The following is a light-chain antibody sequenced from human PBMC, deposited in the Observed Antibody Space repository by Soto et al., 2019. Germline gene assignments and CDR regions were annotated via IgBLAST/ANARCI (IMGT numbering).Light chain of an antibody. CDR2: GTS. J-gene: IGKJ1*01. CDR1: QSVSRY. CDR3: QQYNKWPAT. Sequence: EIVMTQSPATLSVSPGERATLSCRASQSVSRYLAWYQHKPGQAPRLLIYGTSTRATGIPARFSGSGSGTEFTLTISSLQSEDFAVYFCQQYNKWPATFGQGTKVEIK. V-gene: IGKV3-15*01.